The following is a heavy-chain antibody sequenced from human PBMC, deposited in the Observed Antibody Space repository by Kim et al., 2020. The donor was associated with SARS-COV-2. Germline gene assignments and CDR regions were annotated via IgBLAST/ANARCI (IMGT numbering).Heavy chain of an antibody. V-gene: IGHV3-23*01. Sequence: GGSTYYADSGKGRFTNSRDNAKNTLYLQRNGLRAGDTAVYYCAKKSPSSHWGQGTLVTVSS. J-gene: IGHJ4*02. CDR3: AKKSPSSH. CDR2: GGST.